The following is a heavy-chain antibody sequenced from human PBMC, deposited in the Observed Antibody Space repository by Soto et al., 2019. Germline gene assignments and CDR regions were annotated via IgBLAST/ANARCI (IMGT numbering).Heavy chain of an antibody. D-gene: IGHD3-22*01. CDR3: ARDKTYYDDTSGYYGFDY. Sequence: SETLSLTCTVSGDSIGSGGYYWTWIRQHPGKGMEWIGYIYYSVSTYYNPSLKSRVTISVDTSKNHFSLKLSSVTAADTAVYYCARDKTYYDDTSGYYGFDYWGQGTPVTVSS. CDR2: IYYSVST. CDR1: GDSIGSGGYY. J-gene: IGHJ4*02. V-gene: IGHV4-31*03.